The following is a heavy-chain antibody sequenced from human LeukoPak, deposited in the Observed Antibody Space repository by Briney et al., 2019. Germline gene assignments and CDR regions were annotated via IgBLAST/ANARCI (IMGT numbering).Heavy chain of an antibody. Sequence: SETLSLTCTVSRGSISGAYWTWIRHSPGGGLEWIGYIHDRGRTDYHPSLGSRITISMDTSKSQFALRLRSVTAADTAVYYCARAQWLPIDFYNEWGQGTVVTVSS. V-gene: IGHV4-59*01. CDR1: RGSISGAY. CDR3: ARAQWLPIDFYNE. J-gene: IGHJ3*01. CDR2: IHDRGRT. D-gene: IGHD6-19*01.